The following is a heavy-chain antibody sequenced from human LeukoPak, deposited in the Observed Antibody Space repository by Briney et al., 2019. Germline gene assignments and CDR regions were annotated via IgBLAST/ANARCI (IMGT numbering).Heavy chain of an antibody. Sequence: ASVKVSCKASGYTFTGYYMHWVRQAPGQGLEWMGGIIPIFGTANYAQKFQGRVTITADKSTSTAYMELSSLRSEDTAVYYCASSTMVRGVIIPYYFDYWGQGTLVTVSS. CDR3: ASSTMVRGVIIPYYFDY. V-gene: IGHV1-69*06. D-gene: IGHD3-10*01. CDR1: GYTFTGYY. CDR2: IIPIFGTA. J-gene: IGHJ4*02.